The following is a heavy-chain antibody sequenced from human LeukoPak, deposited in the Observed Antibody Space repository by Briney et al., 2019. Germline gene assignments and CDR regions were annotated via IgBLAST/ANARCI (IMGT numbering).Heavy chain of an antibody. CDR1: GFTFSDYF. J-gene: IGHJ5*02. Sequence: GGSLRLSCAASGFTFSDYFMSWIRQAPGKGLEWVSYISSSGGTVYYADSVKGRFTISRDNANNSLYMEINSLRDEKTPVYYCARRQSPPNYGSGGGFDPWGQGTLVTVSS. CDR2: ISSSGGTV. V-gene: IGHV3-11*01. D-gene: IGHD3-10*01. CDR3: ARRQSPPNYGSGGGFDP.